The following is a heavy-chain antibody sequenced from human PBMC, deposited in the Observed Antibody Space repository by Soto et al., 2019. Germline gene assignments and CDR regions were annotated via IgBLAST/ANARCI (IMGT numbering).Heavy chain of an antibody. Sequence: ESLKISCKGSGYRFTSYWISWVRQMPGKGLEWMGIIYPGDSDTRYSPSFQGQVTISADKSISTAYLQWSSLKASDTAMYYCARQDTAMAFFDYWGQGTLVTVSS. CDR1: GYRFTSYW. CDR2: IYPGDSDT. J-gene: IGHJ4*02. V-gene: IGHV5-51*01. D-gene: IGHD5-18*01. CDR3: ARQDTAMAFFDY.